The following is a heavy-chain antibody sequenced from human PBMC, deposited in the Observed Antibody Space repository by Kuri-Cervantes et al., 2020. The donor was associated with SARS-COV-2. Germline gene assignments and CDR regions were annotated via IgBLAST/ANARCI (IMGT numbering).Heavy chain of an antibody. Sequence: SVKVSCKASGYTFTSYGISWVRQAPGQGLEWMGRIIPILGIANYAQKFQGRVTMTRDTSTSTVYMELSSLRSEDTAVYYCAREWFEGYYYGMDVWGQGTTVTVSS. CDR3: AREWFEGYYYGMDV. J-gene: IGHJ6*02. V-gene: IGHV1-69*04. D-gene: IGHD3-10*01. CDR2: IIPILGIA. CDR1: GYTFTSYG.